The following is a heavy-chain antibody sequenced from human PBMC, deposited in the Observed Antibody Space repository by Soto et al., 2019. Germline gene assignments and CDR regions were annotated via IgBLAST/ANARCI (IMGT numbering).Heavy chain of an antibody. Sequence: EVQLVESGGGLVQPGGSLRLSCAASGFTFSSYDMNWVRQAPGKGLEWVSYISSSSSTIYYADSVKGRFTISRDNAKKTLYLQLTSLRDEDTAVYYWAWGPDYDSSGIRLNWFDPWGQGSLVSFSS. J-gene: IGHJ5*02. CDR3: AWGPDYDSSGIRLNWFDP. CDR2: ISSSSSTI. D-gene: IGHD3-22*01. V-gene: IGHV3-48*02. CDR1: GFTFSSYD.